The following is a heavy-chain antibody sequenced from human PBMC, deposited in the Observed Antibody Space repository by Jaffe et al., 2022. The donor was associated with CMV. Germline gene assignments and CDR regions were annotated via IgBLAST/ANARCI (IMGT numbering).Heavy chain of an antibody. D-gene: IGHD1-26*01. CDR1: GGTFSSYA. Sequence: QVQLVQSGAEVKKPGSSVKVSCKASGGTFSSYAISWVRQAPGQGLEWMGRIIPILGIANYAQKFQGRVTITADKSTSTAYMELSSLRSEDTAVYYCARSNSGSLHPLTYANYMDVWGKGTTVTVSS. CDR2: IIPILGIA. J-gene: IGHJ6*03. V-gene: IGHV1-69*09. CDR3: ARSNSGSLHPLTYANYMDV.